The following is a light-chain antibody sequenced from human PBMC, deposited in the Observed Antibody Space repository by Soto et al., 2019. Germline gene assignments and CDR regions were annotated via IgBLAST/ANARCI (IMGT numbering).Light chain of an antibody. V-gene: IGKV3-11*01. J-gene: IGKJ4*02. Sequence: EIVLTQSPATLSFSPGERATLSCRASQSVTRYLAWYQQKPGQAPRLLIYDASNRATGIPARFSGSGSGTDFTLTISSLETEDFAVYYCQQRNFWPLTFGGGTKVEIK. CDR3: QQRNFWPLT. CDR2: DAS. CDR1: QSVTRY.